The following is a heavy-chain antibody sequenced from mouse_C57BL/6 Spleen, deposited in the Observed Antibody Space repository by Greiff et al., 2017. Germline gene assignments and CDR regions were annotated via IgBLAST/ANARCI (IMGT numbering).Heavy chain of an antibody. D-gene: IGHD2-3*01. V-gene: IGHV1-61*01. CDR1: GYTFTSYW. CDR3: ARGPIYDGYYPDY. J-gene: IGHJ2*01. Sequence: VQLQQPGAELVRPGSSVKLSCKASGYTFTSYWMDWVKQRPGQGLEWIGNIYPSDSETHYNQKFKDKATLTVDKSSSTAYMQLSSLTSEDSAVYYCARGPIYDGYYPDYWGQGTTLTVSS. CDR2: IYPSDSET.